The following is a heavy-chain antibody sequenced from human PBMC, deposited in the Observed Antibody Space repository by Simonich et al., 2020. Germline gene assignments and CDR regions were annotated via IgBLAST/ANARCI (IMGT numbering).Heavy chain of an antibody. CDR2: NKHHIGVA. CDR1: GYTFTGYY. D-gene: IGHD2-2*01. CDR3: ARDTFLGYCSSTSCYDAFDI. V-gene: IGHV1-2*06. Sequence: QVQLVQSGAEVKKPGASVKVSCKASGYTFTGYYMHWVRQATGQWLEWSGHNKHHIGVANDAQKFHGRVTVSSGTSISKAYMELNCLRSDDTAVYYCARDTFLGYCSSTSCYDAFDIWGQGTMVTVSS. J-gene: IGHJ3*02.